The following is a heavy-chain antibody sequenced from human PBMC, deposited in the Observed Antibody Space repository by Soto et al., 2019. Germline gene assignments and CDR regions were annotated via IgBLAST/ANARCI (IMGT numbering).Heavy chain of an antibody. J-gene: IGHJ4*02. CDR1: GFTLSSYA. CDR2: ISGSGGST. Sequence: GGSLRLSCAASGFTLSSYAMSWVRQAPGKGLEWVSAISGSGGSTYYADSVKGRFTISRDNSKNTLYLQMNSLRAEDTAVYYCAKDHIRFGEFGYWGQGTLVTVSS. CDR3: AKDHIRFGEFGY. D-gene: IGHD3-10*01. V-gene: IGHV3-23*01.